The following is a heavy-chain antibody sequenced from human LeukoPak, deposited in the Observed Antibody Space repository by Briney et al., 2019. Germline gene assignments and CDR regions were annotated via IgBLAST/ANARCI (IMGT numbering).Heavy chain of an antibody. J-gene: IGHJ6*03. CDR3: ARDSRYSDNSGYYYSHYYMDV. CDR2: IYNSGRT. D-gene: IGHD3-22*01. CDR1: GGSISYHY. Sequence: SETLSLTCTVSGGSISYHYWSWIRQPPGKGLEWIGYIYNSGRTNYNASLMSRVTISVDTSKNQLSLNLSSVTAADTAVYYCARDSRYSDNSGYYYSHYYMDVWGKGTTVTVSS. V-gene: IGHV4-59*11.